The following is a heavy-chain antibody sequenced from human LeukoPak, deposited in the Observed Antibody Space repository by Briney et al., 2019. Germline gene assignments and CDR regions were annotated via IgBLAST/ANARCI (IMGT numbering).Heavy chain of an antibody. D-gene: IGHD2-15*01. CDR2: ISAYNGNT. Sequence: PMASVKVSCKVSGDTFTSYGLSWVRQAPGQGLEWMGWISAYNGNTNYAQKRQGRVTMTTDTSTSTAYMELRSLRADDTAVYYCARRHLKWWFDPWGQGTLVTVSS. CDR1: GDTFTSYG. V-gene: IGHV1-18*01. CDR3: ARRHLKWWFDP. J-gene: IGHJ5*02.